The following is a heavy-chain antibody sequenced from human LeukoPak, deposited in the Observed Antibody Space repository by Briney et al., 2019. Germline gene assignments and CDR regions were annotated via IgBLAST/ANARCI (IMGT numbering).Heavy chain of an antibody. CDR3: VRGSYFDY. V-gene: IGHV5-51*01. D-gene: IGHD3-16*01. CDR2: IYPGDSDT. J-gene: IGHJ4*02. Sequence: GESLQISCQGSGYSFTSHWIGWVRQMPGKGLEWMGIIYPGDSDTRYSPSFQGQVTVSADKSISTAYLQWSSLKASDTAMYYCVRGSYFDYWGQGTLVTVSS. CDR1: GYSFTSHW.